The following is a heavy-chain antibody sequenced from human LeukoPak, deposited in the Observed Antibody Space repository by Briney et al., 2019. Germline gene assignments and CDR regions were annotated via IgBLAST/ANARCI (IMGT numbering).Heavy chain of an antibody. V-gene: IGHV3-30*02. J-gene: IGHJ5*01. CDR2: IRYDGSNK. D-gene: IGHD3-10*01. CDR3: VIVTYYTTDS. CDR1: GFTFSSYC. Sequence: GGSLRLSCAASGFTFSSYCMLWVRQAPGKGLEWVAFIRYDGSNKYYADSVKGRFTISRDNSKNTLYLQMNSLRAEDTAVYYCVIVTYYTTDSWGQGTLVTVSS.